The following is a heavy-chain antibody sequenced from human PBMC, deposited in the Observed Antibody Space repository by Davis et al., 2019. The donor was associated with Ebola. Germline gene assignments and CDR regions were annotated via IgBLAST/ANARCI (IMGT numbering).Heavy chain of an antibody. CDR1: GYTFTGYY. Sequence: AASVKVSCKASGYTFTGYYMHWVRQAPGQGLEWMGWINPNSGGTNYAQKFQGWVTMTRDTSISTAYMELSRLRSDDTAVYYYARVGCTGGVCYTLDYWGQGTLVTVSS. D-gene: IGHD2-8*02. V-gene: IGHV1-2*04. CDR3: ARVGCTGGVCYTLDY. CDR2: INPNSGGT. J-gene: IGHJ4*02.